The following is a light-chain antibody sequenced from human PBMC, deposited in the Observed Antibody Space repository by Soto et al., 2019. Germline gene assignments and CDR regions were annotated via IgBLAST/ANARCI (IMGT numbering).Light chain of an antibody. J-gene: IGKJ5*01. CDR2: KAS. CDR3: QHYNSENRVT. Sequence: IPVTHAPATLCTSLVYTVTFTCRSSQSVSSWLAWYQQKPGKAPRLLIYKASTLKSGVQSRFSGSGSGTEFTLTINNLQTDDFASYYFQHYNSENRVTFGQGTRLEIK. V-gene: IGKV1-5*03. CDR1: QSVSSW.